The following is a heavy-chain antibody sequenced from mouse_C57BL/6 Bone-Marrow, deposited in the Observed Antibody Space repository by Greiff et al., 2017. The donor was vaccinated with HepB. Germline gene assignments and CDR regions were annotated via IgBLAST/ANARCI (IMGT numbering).Heavy chain of an antibody. CDR2: ISNLAYSI. CDR1: GFTFSDYG. CDR3: ARLDYDEGYYFDY. V-gene: IGHV5-15*01. Sequence: EVHLVESGGGLVQPGGSLKLSCAASGFTFSDYGMAWVRQAPRKGPEWVAFISNLAYSIYYADTVTGRFTISRENAKNTLYLEMSSLRSEDTAMYYCARLDYDEGYYFDYWGQGTTLTVSS. D-gene: IGHD2-4*01. J-gene: IGHJ2*01.